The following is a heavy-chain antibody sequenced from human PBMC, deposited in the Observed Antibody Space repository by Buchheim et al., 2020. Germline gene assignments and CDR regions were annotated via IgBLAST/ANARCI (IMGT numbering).Heavy chain of an antibody. J-gene: IGHJ4*02. V-gene: IGHV2-5*02. CDR1: GFSLSTGGVG. CDR3: AHRGLSAGYSSGWDGGYFDA. D-gene: IGHD6-19*01. CDR2: IYWDVDK. Sequence: QITLKESGPTLVKSPQTLTLTCTFSGFSLSTGGVGVGWIRQSPGKALELLALIYWDVDKRYSPSLRSRPTIIKDTPKNQVVLIMTNMDPVDTATYYCAHRGLSAGYSSGWDGGYFDAWGQGTL.